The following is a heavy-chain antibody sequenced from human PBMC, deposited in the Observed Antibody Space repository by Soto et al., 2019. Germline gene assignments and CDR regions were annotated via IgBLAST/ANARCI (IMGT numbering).Heavy chain of an antibody. J-gene: IGHJ6*03. D-gene: IGHD3-16*01. CDR3: ARDRRYDYIWGSSGSRIPYYYYYMDV. Sequence: SETLSLTCTVSGGSISSYYWSWIRQPPGKGLEWIGYIYYSGSTNYNPSLKSRVTISVDTSKNQFSLKLSSVTAADTAVYYCARDRRYDYIWGSSGSRIPYYYYYMDVWGKGTTVTVSS. V-gene: IGHV4-59*01. CDR1: GGSISSYY. CDR2: IYYSGST.